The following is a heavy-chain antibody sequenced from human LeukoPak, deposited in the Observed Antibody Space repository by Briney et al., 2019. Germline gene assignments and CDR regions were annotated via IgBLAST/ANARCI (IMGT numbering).Heavy chain of an antibody. CDR1: GCTFSSYA. CDR3: AKHTIAAAGGLFDI. CDR2: ISGSGGST. V-gene: IGHV3-23*01. Sequence: RGSLRVSCAPSGCTFSSYAMSWVRQAPGKGLEWVSAISGSGGSTYYADSVKGRFTISRDTSKNTLYLQMNSLRAEDTAVYYCAKHTIAAAGGLFDIWGQGTMVTVSS. D-gene: IGHD6-13*01. J-gene: IGHJ3*02.